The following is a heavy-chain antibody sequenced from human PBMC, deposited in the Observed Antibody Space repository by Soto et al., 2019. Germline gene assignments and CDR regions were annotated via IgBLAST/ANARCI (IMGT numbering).Heavy chain of an antibody. V-gene: IGHV3-33*01. CDR2: IWYDGSNK. J-gene: IGHJ4*02. CDR3: ARQARSWYGDY. D-gene: IGHD6-13*01. Sequence: PGGSLRLSCAASGFTFSSYGMHWVRQAPGKGLEWVAVIWYDGSNKYYADSVKGRFTISRDNSKNTLYLQMNSLRAEDTAVYYCARQARSWYGDYWGQGTLVTVSS. CDR1: GFTFSSYG.